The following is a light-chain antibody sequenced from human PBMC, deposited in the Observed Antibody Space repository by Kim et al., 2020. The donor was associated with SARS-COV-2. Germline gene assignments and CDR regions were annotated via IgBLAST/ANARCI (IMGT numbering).Light chain of an antibody. Sequence: LTQPASVSGSPGQSITISCTGTTSDVGDWNYVSWYQQHPGKAPKLMIYDVTNRPSGVSNRFSGSKSGNTASLTISGLQAEDEADYYCTSYTTSTTLVLFGGGTQLTVL. CDR1: TSDVGDWNY. V-gene: IGLV2-14*03. J-gene: IGLJ2*01. CDR2: DVT. CDR3: TSYTTSTTLVL.